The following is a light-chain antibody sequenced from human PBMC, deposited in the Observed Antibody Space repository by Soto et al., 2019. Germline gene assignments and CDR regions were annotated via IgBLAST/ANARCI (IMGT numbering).Light chain of an antibody. CDR2: EVS. CDR1: SNDIGAYKY. V-gene: IGLV2-14*01. CDR3: SSYTTGSTLYV. Sequence: QSALTQPASVSGSPGRSITISCTGSSNDIGAYKYVSWYQQYPGKAPKLIIFEVSNRPSGVSNRFSGSKSGNTASLTIAGLQAEDEADYHCSSYTTGSTLYVFGGGTKVTVL. J-gene: IGLJ1*01.